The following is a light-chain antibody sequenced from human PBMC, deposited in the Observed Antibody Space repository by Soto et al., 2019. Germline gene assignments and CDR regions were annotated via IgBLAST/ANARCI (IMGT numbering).Light chain of an antibody. CDR2: YDD. Sequence: QAVLTQPPSVSEAPRQRGTISCSGKRTKIGNNGVSWYQQLPGKAPKLLIHYDDMLPSGVSDRFSGSKSGTSATLAISGLQSEDEADYYYAAWDDSLGGHAFGTGTKVTVL. J-gene: IGLJ1*01. V-gene: IGLV1-36*01. CDR3: AAWDDSLGGHA. CDR1: RTKIGNNG.